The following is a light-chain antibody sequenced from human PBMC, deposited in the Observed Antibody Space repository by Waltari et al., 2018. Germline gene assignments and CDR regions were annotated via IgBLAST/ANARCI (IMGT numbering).Light chain of an antibody. J-gene: IGKJ1*01. CDR1: QSVDSQH. CDR3: QQYATSPRT. Sequence: EIVLTQSPGTLSLSPGERATLSCRASQSVDSQHLAWYQQKPDQAPRLLIHGASTRATGVPDRFSGSGSGTDFTLTISRLEPEDLAVYYCQQYATSPRTFGQGTKVELK. V-gene: IGKV3-20*01. CDR2: GAS.